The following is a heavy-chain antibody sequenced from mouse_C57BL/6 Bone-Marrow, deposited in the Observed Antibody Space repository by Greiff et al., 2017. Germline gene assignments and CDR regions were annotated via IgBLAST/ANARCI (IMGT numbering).Heavy chain of an antibody. J-gene: IGHJ1*03. V-gene: IGHV1-55*01. D-gene: IGHD2-3*01. CDR1: GYTFTSYW. Sequence: QVQLQQPGAELVKPGASVTMSCKASGYTFTSYWITWVKQRPGQGLEWIGDIYPGSGSTNYTEKFKSKATMTVDTSSSTAYMQLSSLTSADSAVYYCARGGLYDGYYWYFDVWGTGTTVTVSS. CDR2: IYPGSGST. CDR3: ARGGLYDGYYWYFDV.